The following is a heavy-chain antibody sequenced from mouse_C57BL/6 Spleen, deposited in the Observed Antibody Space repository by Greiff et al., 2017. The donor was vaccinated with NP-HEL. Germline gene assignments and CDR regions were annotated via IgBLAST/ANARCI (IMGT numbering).Heavy chain of an antibody. J-gene: IGHJ2*01. CDR1: GYTFTSYW. V-gene: IGHV1-5*01. Sequence: VQLQQSGTVLARPGASVKMSCKTSGYTFTSYWMHWVKQRPGQGLEWIGAIYPGNSDTSYNQKFKGKAKLTAVTSASTAYMELSSLTNEDSAVDYWTRRGTYYSNLYDYWGQGTTLTVSS. CDR3: TRRGTYYSNLYDY. CDR2: IYPGNSDT. D-gene: IGHD2-5*01.